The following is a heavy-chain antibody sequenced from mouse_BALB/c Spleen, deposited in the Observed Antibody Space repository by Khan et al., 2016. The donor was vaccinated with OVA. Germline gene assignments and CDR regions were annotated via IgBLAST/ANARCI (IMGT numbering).Heavy chain of an antibody. D-gene: IGHD2-1*01. J-gene: IGHJ3*01. Sequence: QMQQSGAELVKPGASVKLSCSASGFNIKDTYIHWMKQRPEQGLEWIGRIDPPNDDSKYGPKFQAKATLTADTSSNTAYLQLSSLTSEDTAVYYCATLYCNPFAFWGQGTLVSVSA. CDR3: ATLYCNPFAF. CDR2: IDPPNDDS. V-gene: IGHV14-3*02. CDR1: GFNIKDTY.